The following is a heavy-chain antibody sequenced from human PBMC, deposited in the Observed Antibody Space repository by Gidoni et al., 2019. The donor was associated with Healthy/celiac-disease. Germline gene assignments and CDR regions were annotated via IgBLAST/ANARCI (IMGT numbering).Heavy chain of an antibody. D-gene: IGHD6-19*01. CDR3: ARTQWLVRDYYYGVDV. CDR2: INPNSGGT. J-gene: IGHJ6*02. Sequence: QVQLVQSGAEVKKPGASVKVSCKASGYTFTGSSMHWVRQAPGQGLEWLGWINPNSGGTNYAQKFQGRVTMTRDTSISTAYMELSRLRSDDTAVYYCARTQWLVRDYYYGVDVWGQGTTVTVSS. V-gene: IGHV1-2*02. CDR1: GYTFTGSS.